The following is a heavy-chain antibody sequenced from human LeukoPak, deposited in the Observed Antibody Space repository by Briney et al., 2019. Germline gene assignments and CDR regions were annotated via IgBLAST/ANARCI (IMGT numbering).Heavy chain of an antibody. CDR2: IYYSGST. Sequence: PSETLSLTCTVSGGSISSYYWSWIRQPPGKGLEWIGYIYYSGSTNYNPSLKSRVTISVDTSKNQFSLKLSSVTAADTAVYYCARDSSSSGGGFDYWGQGTLVTVSS. D-gene: IGHD6-6*01. CDR1: GGSISSYY. J-gene: IGHJ4*02. CDR3: ARDSSSSGGGFDY. V-gene: IGHV4-59*01.